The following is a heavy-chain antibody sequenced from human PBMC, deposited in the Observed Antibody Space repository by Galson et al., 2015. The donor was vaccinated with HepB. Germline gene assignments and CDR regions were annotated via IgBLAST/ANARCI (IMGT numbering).Heavy chain of an antibody. CDR1: GFTFSSYA. J-gene: IGHJ6*03. D-gene: IGHD2-15*01. CDR2: ISSNGGST. V-gene: IGHV3-64D*06. CDR3: VTHRPDCSGGSCYSGGDYYYYMDV. Sequence: SLRLSCAASGFTFSSYAMHWVRQAPGKGLEYVSAISSNGGSTYYADSVKGRFTISRDNSKNTLYLQMSSLRAEDTAVYYCVTHRPDCSGGSCYSGGDYYYYMDVWGKGTTVTVSS.